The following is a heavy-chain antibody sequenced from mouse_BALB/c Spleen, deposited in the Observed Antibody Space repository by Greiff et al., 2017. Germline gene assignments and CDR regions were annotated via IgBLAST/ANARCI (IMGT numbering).Heavy chain of an antibody. CDR2: INPSNGRT. J-gene: IGHJ2*01. D-gene: IGHD3-3*01. CDR3: AGDCRDY. V-gene: IGHV1S81*02. Sequence: VQLQQPGADLVKPGASVKLSCKASGYTFTSYWMHWVKQRPGQGLEWIGEINPSNGRTNYNEMFKSKTTLTVDKSSSTAYMQLSSLTSEDSAVYYGAGDCRDYWGQGTTLTVSS. CDR1: GYTFTSYW.